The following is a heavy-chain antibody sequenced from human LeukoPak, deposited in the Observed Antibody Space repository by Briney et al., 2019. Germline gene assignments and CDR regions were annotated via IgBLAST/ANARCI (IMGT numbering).Heavy chain of an antibody. CDR1: GYTFTSYD. J-gene: IGHJ5*02. V-gene: IGHV1-8*01. CDR3: ARRRVRGVIMGKYWFDP. Sequence: GASVKVSRKASGYTFTSYDINWVRQATGQGLEWMGWMNPNSGNTGYAQKFQGRVTMTRNTSISTAYMELSSLRSEDTAVYYCARRRVRGVIMGKYWFDPWGQGTLVTVSS. D-gene: IGHD3-10*01. CDR2: MNPNSGNT.